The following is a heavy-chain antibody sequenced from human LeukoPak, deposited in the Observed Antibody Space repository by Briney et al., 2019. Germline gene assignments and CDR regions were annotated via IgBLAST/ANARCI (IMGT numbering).Heavy chain of an antibody. J-gene: IGHJ4*02. D-gene: IGHD1-26*01. Sequence: GGSLRLSCAASGFTFSSYAMSWVRQAPGKGLEWVANIKQDGSEKYYVDSVKGRFTISRDNAKNSLYLQMNSLRAEDTAVYYCARLSGSYPYYFDYWGQGTLVTVSS. CDR3: ARLSGSYPYYFDY. V-gene: IGHV3-7*01. CDR1: GFTFSSYA. CDR2: IKQDGSEK.